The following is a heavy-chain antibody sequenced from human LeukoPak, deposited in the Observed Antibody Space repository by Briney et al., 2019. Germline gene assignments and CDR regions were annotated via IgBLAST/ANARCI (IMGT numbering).Heavy chain of an antibody. CDR3: ARADTSLVNFYYFGMDV. J-gene: IGHJ6*02. D-gene: IGHD5-18*01. CDR2: INPNSGDT. CDR1: GFTFTDYY. V-gene: IGHV1-2*02. Sequence: ASEKVSCKASGFTFTDYYIHWVGQAPGQGLEWMGWINPNSGDTNYAQKFQGRVTMTRDTSINTAYMELSRLRSGDTAVYYCARADTSLVNFYYFGMDVWGQGTTVTVSS.